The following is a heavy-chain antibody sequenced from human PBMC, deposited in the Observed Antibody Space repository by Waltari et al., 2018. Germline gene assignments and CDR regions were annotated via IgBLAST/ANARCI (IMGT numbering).Heavy chain of an antibody. CDR3: ARQNSLSNDGFDI. J-gene: IGHJ3*02. V-gene: IGHV4-39*01. CDR1: GGYIGSSSYY. CDR2: MSYDGRT. Sequence: QMQLQESGPGLVKPSETLSLTCSVSGGYIGSSSYYWGWIRQAPGKGLEWIGSMSYDGRTNYNRALRSRVNISEDTSKNQLSLKVSSVTAADTAVYYCARQNSLSNDGFDIWGQGTLVTVSS.